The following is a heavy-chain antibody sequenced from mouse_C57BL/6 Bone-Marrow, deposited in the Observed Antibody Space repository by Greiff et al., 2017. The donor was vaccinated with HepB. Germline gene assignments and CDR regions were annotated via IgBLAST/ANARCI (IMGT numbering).Heavy chain of an antibody. CDR3: TLLLLRDWYFDV. J-gene: IGHJ1*03. D-gene: IGHD1-1*01. V-gene: IGHV14-4*01. CDR2: IDPENGDT. CDR1: GFNIKDDY. Sequence: EVKVVESGAELVRPGASVKLSCTASGFNIKDDYMHWVKQRPEQGLEWIGWIDPENGDTEYASKFQGKATITADTSSNTAYLQLSSLTSEDTAVYYCTLLLLRDWYFDVWGTGTTVTVSS.